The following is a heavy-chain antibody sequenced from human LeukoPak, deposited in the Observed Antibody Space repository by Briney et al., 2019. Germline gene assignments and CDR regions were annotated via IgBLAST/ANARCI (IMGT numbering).Heavy chain of an antibody. V-gene: IGHV1-69*05. D-gene: IGHD3-22*01. CDR1: GGTFSSYA. CDR3: ASTPGGDGYYYDSSGHSRYDY. CDR2: IIPIFGTA. Sequence: ASVKVSCKASGGTFSSYAISWVRQAPGQGLEWMGGIIPIFGTANFAQKFQGRVTITTDESTSTAYIELSSLRSEDTAVYYCASTPGGDGYYYDSSGHSRYDYWGQGTLVTVSS. J-gene: IGHJ4*02.